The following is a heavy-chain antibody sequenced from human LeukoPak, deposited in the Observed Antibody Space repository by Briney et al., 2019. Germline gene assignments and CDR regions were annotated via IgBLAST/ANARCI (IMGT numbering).Heavy chain of an antibody. CDR2: IYYSGST. V-gene: IGHV4-59*08. CDR1: GGSISSYY. CDR3: ARLPKTEWEAFDY. Sequence: SETLSLTCTVSGGSISSYYWSWIRQPPGKGLEWIGYIYYSGSTNYNPSLKSRVTISVDTSRNQFSLKLSSVTAADTAVYYCARLPKTEWEAFDYWGQGTLVTVSS. D-gene: IGHD1-26*01. J-gene: IGHJ4*02.